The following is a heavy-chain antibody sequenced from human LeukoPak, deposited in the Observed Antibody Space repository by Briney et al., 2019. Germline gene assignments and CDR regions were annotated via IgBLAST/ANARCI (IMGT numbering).Heavy chain of an antibody. V-gene: IGHV4-59*01. CDR3: ARDLSYGDRFWYFDL. CDR2: IYYSGST. CDR1: GGSISNYY. Sequence: PSETLSLTCTVSGGSISNYYWTWIRQPPGKGLEWIGYIYYSGSTNYNPSLKSRVTISVDTSKNQFSLKLSSVTAADTAVYYCARDLSYGDRFWYFDLWGRGTLVTVSS. J-gene: IGHJ2*01. D-gene: IGHD4-17*01.